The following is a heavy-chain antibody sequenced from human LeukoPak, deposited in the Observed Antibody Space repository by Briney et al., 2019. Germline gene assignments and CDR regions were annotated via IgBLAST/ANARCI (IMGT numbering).Heavy chain of an antibody. CDR2: INPNSGGT. D-gene: IGHD1-14*01. J-gene: IGHJ3*02. CDR1: GYTLTDYY. V-gene: IGHV1-2*02. Sequence: APVKVSCKASGYTLTDYYMHWLRQAPGQGLEWMGWINPNSGGTLYAQNFQGRVTLTRDTSISTAYVELSRLRSDDTAVYYCARGPNHGAFDIWGQGTLVTVSS. CDR3: ARGPNHGAFDI.